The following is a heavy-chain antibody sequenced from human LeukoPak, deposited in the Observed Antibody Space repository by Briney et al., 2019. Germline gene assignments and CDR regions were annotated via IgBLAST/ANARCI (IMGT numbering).Heavy chain of an antibody. CDR2: ISYDGSNK. Sequence: GGSLRLSCAASGFTFSSYAMHWVRQAPGKGLEWVAVISYDGSNKYYADSVKGRFTISRDNSKNTLYLQMNSLRPEDTALYYCARAGYYDSSGYYLSDYWGQGTLVTVSS. J-gene: IGHJ4*02. V-gene: IGHV3-30-3*01. D-gene: IGHD3-22*01. CDR3: ARAGYYDSSGYYLSDY. CDR1: GFTFSSYA.